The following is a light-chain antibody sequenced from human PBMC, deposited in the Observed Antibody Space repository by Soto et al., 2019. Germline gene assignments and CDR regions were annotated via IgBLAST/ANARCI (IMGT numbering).Light chain of an antibody. CDR2: EGS. V-gene: IGLV2-23*03. Sequence: QSVLTQPASVSGSPGQSITISCTGTSSDVGSYNLVSWYQQRPGKAPKLMIYEGSKRPSGVSNRFSGSKSGNTASLTISGLQAEDEADYYCCSYAGSSPVFGTGTKLTVL. J-gene: IGLJ1*01. CDR1: SSDVGSYNL. CDR3: CSYAGSSPV.